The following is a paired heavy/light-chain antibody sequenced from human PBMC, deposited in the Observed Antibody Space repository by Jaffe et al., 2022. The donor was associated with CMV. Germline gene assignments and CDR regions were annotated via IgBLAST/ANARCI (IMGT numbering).Heavy chain of an antibody. CDR1: EDSFTNYW. J-gene: IGHJ6*03. CDR2: TDPSDSYT. CDR3: ARHLLTGYTSSWYGPSANYYMDV. V-gene: IGHV5-10-1*03. Sequence: EVLLVQSGAEVKKPGESLRISCKGSEDSFTNYWISWVRQMPGKGLEWMGRTDPSDSYTNYSPSFQGHVTISVDKSINTAYLEWTSLKASDTGIYYCARHLLTGYTSSWYGPSANYYMDVWGKGTTVTVSS. D-gene: IGHD6-19*01.
Light chain of an antibody. CDR1: QDFSSY. CDR3: QQLGREPYS. J-gene: IGKJ2*03. V-gene: IGKV1-9*01. CDR2: AAS. Sequence: DIQLTQSPSFLSASVGDRVTITCRASQDFSSYLAWYQQKPGNAPTLLVYAASTLQSGVPSRFSGSGSGTEFTLTISSLQPEDFATYYCQQLGREPYSFGQGTNLEIK.